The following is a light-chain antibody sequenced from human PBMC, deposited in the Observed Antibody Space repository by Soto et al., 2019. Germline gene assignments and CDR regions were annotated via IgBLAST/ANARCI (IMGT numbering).Light chain of an antibody. V-gene: IGLV2-14*01. CDR1: SSDVGSYNY. J-gene: IGLJ1*01. CDR2: EVS. Sequence: QSVLTQPASVSGSPGQSITISCTGTSSDVGSYNYVSWYQQHPGKAPKLMIYEVSDRPSGISSRFSGSKSGNTASLTISGHQTEEEADYYSSSYTSSSTLFGTGTKVTVL. CDR3: SSYTSSSTL.